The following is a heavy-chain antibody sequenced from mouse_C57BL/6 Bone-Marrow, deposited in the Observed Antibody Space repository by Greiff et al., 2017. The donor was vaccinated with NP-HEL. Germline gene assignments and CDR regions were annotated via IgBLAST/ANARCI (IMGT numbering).Heavy chain of an antibody. V-gene: IGHV1-75*01. CDR2: IFPGSGST. J-gene: IGHJ4*01. Sequence: QVQLQQSGPELVKPGASVKISCKASGYTFTDYYINWVKQRPGQGLEWIGWIFPGSGSTYYNEKFKGKATLTVDKSSSTAYMLLSSLTSEDSAVYFCARTFATVVEGYAMDYWGQGTSVTVSS. CDR1: GYTFTDYY. CDR3: ARTFATVVEGYAMDY. D-gene: IGHD1-1*01.